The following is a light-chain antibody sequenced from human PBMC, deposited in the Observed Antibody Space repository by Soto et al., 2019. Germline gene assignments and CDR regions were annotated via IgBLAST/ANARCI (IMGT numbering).Light chain of an antibody. Sequence: EMVLRRSPGTLSLSPGEGATLSCRASQSVSTNFFAWYQQKPGQAPRLLIYGASTRATGIPDRFSGSGSGTDFTLTISRLEPEDFAVYYCQQYGRTSWTFGQGTKVDIK. CDR1: QSVSTNF. V-gene: IGKV3-20*01. CDR3: QQYGRTSWT. CDR2: GAS. J-gene: IGKJ1*01.